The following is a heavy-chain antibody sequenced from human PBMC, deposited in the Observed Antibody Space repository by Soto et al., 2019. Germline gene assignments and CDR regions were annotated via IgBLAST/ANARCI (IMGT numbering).Heavy chain of an antibody. CDR2: IGTAGDT. Sequence: EVQLVESGGGLVQPGGSLRLSCAASGFTFSSYDMHWVRQATGKVLEWVSAIGTAGDTYYPGSVKGRFTISRENAKNSLYLQMNSLRAGDTAVYYCARAPPASFEYDYGETGDYYYGMDVWGQGTTVTVSS. V-gene: IGHV3-13*01. CDR3: ARAPPASFEYDYGETGDYYYGMDV. D-gene: IGHD4-17*01. CDR1: GFTFSSYD. J-gene: IGHJ6*02.